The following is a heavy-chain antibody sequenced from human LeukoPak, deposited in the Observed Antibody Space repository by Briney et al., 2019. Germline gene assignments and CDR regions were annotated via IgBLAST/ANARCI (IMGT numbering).Heavy chain of an antibody. CDR3: AREKVAGAFDS. J-gene: IGHJ4*02. Sequence: GGSLRLSCAASGLTFSDYYMSWIRQAPGKGLEWVSDISSSGDIKSYADSVKGRFTVSRDNAKKSLHLQKNILIAEDTAVYFCAREKVAGAFDSWGRGTLVTVSS. CDR1: GLTFSDYY. V-gene: IGHV3-11*01. CDR2: ISSSGDIK. D-gene: IGHD6-19*01.